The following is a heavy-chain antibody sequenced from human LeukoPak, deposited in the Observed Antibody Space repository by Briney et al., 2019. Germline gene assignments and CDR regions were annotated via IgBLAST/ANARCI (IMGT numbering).Heavy chain of an antibody. Sequence: GGSLRLSCAASGFTFSSYGMHWVRQAPGKGLEWVAVISYDGSNKYYADSVKGRFTISRDNSKNTLYLQMNSLRAEDTAVYYCAKAYCGGDCYSTYYYYGMDVWGQGTTATVSS. D-gene: IGHD2-21*02. J-gene: IGHJ6*02. V-gene: IGHV3-30*18. CDR1: GFTFSSYG. CDR2: ISYDGSNK. CDR3: AKAYCGGDCYSTYYYYGMDV.